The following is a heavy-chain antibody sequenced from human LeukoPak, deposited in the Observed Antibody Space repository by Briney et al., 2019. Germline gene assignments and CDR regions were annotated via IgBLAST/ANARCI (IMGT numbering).Heavy chain of an antibody. CDR1: GFTFSSYG. D-gene: IGHD6-19*01. J-gene: IGHJ6*02. CDR2: IRYDGSNK. CDR3: AKVTVAGYYYGMDV. Sequence: GGSLRLSCAASGFTFSSYGMHWVRQAPRKGLEWVAFIRYDGSNKYYADSVKGRFTISRDNSKNTLYLQMNSLRAEDTAVYYCAKVTVAGYYYGMDVWGQGTTVTVSS. V-gene: IGHV3-30*02.